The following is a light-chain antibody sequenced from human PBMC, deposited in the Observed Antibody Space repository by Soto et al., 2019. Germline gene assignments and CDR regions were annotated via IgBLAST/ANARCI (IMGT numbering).Light chain of an antibody. Sequence: IQMTQPPSTLSASVGDRVTITCRASQSIDSWLAWYQQKPGKAPKLLIYEAFSLESGVPSRVSGSGSGTEFTLTISSLQPDDFATYYCQQYKSYSWTFGQGTKVEIK. J-gene: IGKJ1*01. V-gene: IGKV1-5*01. CDR3: QQYKSYSWT. CDR2: EAF. CDR1: QSIDSW.